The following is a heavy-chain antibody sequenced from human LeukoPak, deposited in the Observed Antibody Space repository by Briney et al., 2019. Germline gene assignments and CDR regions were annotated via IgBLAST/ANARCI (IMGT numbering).Heavy chain of an antibody. D-gene: IGHD3-22*01. CDR2: IYTSGST. CDR1: GGSFSGYY. CDR3: ARGGGYYPYYYYYMDV. V-gene: IGHV4-4*08. Sequence: SETLSLTCAVYGGSFSGYYWSWIRQPPGKGLEWIGRIYTSGSTNYNPSLKSRVTISVDTSKNQFSLKLSSVTAADTAVYYCARGGGYYPYYYYYMDVWGKGTTVTISS. J-gene: IGHJ6*03.